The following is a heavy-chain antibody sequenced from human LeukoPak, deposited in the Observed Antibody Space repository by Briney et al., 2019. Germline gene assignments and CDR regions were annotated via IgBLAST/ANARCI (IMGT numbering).Heavy chain of an antibody. J-gene: IGHJ4*02. CDR3: ARRWGSGPFDY. V-gene: IGHV4-4*02. Sequence: SGTLSLTCAVSGGSISSSNWWSWVRQPPGEGLEWIGEIYHSGSTNYNPSLKSRVTISVDTSKNQFSLKLSSVTAADTAVYYCARRWGSGPFDYWGQGTLVTVSS. CDR1: GGSISSSNW. D-gene: IGHD3-16*01. CDR2: IYHSGST.